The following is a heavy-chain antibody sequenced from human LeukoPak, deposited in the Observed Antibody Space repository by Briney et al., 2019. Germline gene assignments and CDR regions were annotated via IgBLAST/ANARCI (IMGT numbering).Heavy chain of an antibody. Sequence: ASVKVSCKASGYTFSRYGINWVRQAPGQGLEWMGWISVYNGNTDYSQRLQGRITMTADTSTSTAFMEVTSLRSDDTAVYFCARESTSWSFEYWGQGTLVTVS. CDR1: GYTFSRYG. V-gene: IGHV1-18*01. J-gene: IGHJ4*02. CDR3: ARESTSWSFEY. D-gene: IGHD6-13*01. CDR2: ISVYNGNT.